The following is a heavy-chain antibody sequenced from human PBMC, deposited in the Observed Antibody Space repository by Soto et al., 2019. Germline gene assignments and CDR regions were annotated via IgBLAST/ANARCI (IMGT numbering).Heavy chain of an antibody. Sequence: LRLSCAASGFTFSSYWMNWVRQAPGKGLEWVANINQDGNEDNLLDSVKGRFTISRDNAKNSLFLQMNSLRVDDTAVYYCARTGDGHHDFLDYWGQGALVTVSS. CDR1: GFTFSSYW. CDR3: ARTGDGHHDFLDY. D-gene: IGHD1-1*01. CDR2: INQDGNED. J-gene: IGHJ4*02. V-gene: IGHV3-7*01.